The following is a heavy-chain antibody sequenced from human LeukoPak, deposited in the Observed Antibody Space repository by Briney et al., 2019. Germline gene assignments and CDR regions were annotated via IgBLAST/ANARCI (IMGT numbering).Heavy chain of an antibody. CDR1: GYTFTSYG. J-gene: IGHJ4*02. V-gene: IGHV1-18*01. CDR3: ARNGIRYGYFEFDY. CDR2: ISAYNGNT. D-gene: IGHD5-18*01. Sequence: GASVKVSCKASGYTFTSYGISWVRQAPGQGLEWMGWISAYNGNTNYAQKLQGRVTMTTDTSTGTAYMELRSLRSDDTAVYYCARNGIRYGYFEFDYWGQGTLVTVSS.